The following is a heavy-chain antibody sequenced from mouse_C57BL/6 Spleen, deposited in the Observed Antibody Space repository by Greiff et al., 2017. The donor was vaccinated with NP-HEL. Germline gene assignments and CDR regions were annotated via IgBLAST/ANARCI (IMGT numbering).Heavy chain of an antibody. CDR3: ARRNDYHWYFDV. Sequence: QVQLQQSGAELVRPGSSVKLSCKASGYTFTSYWMHWVKQRPIQGLEWIGNIDPSDSETHYNQKFKDKATLTVDKSSSTAYMQLSSLTSEDSAVYYCARRNDYHWYFDVWGTGTTVTVSS. D-gene: IGHD2-4*01. CDR1: GYTFTSYW. V-gene: IGHV1-52*01. J-gene: IGHJ1*03. CDR2: IDPSDSET.